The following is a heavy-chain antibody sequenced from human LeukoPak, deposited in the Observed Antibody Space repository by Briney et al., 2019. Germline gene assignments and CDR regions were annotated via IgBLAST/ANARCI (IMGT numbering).Heavy chain of an antibody. CDR3: AKGIVVVPAAMGFFDY. D-gene: IGHD2-2*01. CDR2: ISGSGGST. J-gene: IGHJ4*02. CDR1: GFTFSSYA. Sequence: PGGSLRLSCAASGFTFSSYAMSWVRQAPGKGLEWVSAISGSGGSTYYADSVKGRFTISRDNSKNTLYLQMNSLRAEDTAVYYCAKGIVVVPAAMGFFDYWGQGTLVTVSS. V-gene: IGHV3-23*01.